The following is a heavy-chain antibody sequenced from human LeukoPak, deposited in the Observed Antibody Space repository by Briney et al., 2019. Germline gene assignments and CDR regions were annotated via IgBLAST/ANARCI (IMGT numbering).Heavy chain of an antibody. Sequence: PSQTLSLTCTVSGGSISSGDYYWSWIRQPPGKGLEWIGYIYYSGSTYYNPSLKSRVTISVDTSKNQFSLKLSSVTAADTAVYYCARWFGELRGFDPWGQGTLVTVSS. J-gene: IGHJ5*02. D-gene: IGHD3-10*01. CDR2: IYYSGST. CDR3: ARWFGELRGFDP. CDR1: GGSISSGDYY. V-gene: IGHV4-30-4*01.